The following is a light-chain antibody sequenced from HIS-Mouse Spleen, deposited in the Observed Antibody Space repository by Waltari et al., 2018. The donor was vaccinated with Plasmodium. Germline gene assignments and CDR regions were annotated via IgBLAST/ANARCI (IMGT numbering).Light chain of an antibody. V-gene: IGLV3-27*01. Sequence: SYELTQPSSVSVSPGQTARITCPGDLLAKKYARWFQQQPGQAPVLVIYKDSARPSGIPERFSGSSSGTTVTLTISGAQVEDEADYYCYSAADNNWVFGGGTKLTVL. CDR1: LLAKKY. J-gene: IGLJ3*02. CDR3: YSAADNNWV. CDR2: KDS.